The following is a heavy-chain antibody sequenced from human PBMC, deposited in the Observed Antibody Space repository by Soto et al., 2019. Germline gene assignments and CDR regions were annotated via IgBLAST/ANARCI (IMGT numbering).Heavy chain of an antibody. CDR1: GFTFSSYA. CDR3: AKRNGPYCRGGSCYRRP. V-gene: IGHV3-23*01. Sequence: GGSLRLSCAASGFTFSSYAMSWVRQAPGKGLEWVSAISGSGGSTYYADSVKGRFTISRDNSKNTLYLQMNSLRAEDTAVYYCAKRNGPYCRGGSCYRRPWGQGTLVTVSS. CDR2: ISGSGGST. J-gene: IGHJ5*02. D-gene: IGHD2-15*01.